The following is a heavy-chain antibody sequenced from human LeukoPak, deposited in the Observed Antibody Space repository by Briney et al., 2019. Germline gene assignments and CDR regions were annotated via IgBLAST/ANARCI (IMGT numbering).Heavy chain of an antibody. V-gene: IGHV1-2*02. CDR3: ATLRLAWGSYRPFDY. Sequence: GASVKVSCKASGYTFTGYYMHWVRQAPGQGLEWMGWINPNSGGTNYAQKFQGRVTMTRDTSISTAYMELSRLRSDDTAVYYCATLRLAWGSYRPFDYWGQGTLVTVSS. J-gene: IGHJ4*02. CDR1: GYTFTGYY. CDR2: INPNSGGT. D-gene: IGHD3-16*02.